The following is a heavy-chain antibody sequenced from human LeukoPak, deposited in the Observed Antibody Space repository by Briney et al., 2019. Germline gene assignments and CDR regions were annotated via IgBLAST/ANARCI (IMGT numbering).Heavy chain of an antibody. D-gene: IGHD1-1*01. CDR1: GFTFSSYW. Sequence: PGGSLRLSCAASGFTFSSYWMSWVRQAPGKGLEWVANIKQDGSEKYYVDSVKGRFTISRDNAKNSLYPQMNSLRAEDTAVYYCARGGLNALEAFDIWGQGTLVTVCS. CDR2: IKQDGSEK. J-gene: IGHJ3*02. V-gene: IGHV3-7*02. CDR3: ARGGLNALEAFDI.